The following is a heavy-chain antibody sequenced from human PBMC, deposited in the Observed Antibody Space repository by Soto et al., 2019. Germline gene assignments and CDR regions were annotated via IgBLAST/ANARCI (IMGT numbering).Heavy chain of an antibody. D-gene: IGHD6-13*01. V-gene: IGHV4-31*02. CDR3: ARDRGSSWLTYYGMDV. J-gene: IGHJ6*02. CDR1: GGSISSGGYY. CDR2: IYYSGST. Sequence: PSETMSLTCTVSGGSISSGGYYWSWIRQHPGKGLEWIGYIYYSGSTYYNPSLKSRVTISVDKSKNQFSLKLSSVTAADTAVYYCARDRGSSWLTYYGMDVWGQGTTVTVSS.